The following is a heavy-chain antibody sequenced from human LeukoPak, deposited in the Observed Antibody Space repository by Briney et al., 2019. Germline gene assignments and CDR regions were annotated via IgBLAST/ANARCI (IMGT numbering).Heavy chain of an antibody. CDR3: SRASDGSGSLPDY. V-gene: IGHV3-48*01. D-gene: IGHD3-10*01. Sequence: PGGSLRLSCAASGFTFSSYSMNWVRQAPGQGLEWVSYISSSSSTIYYADSVKGRFTISRDNAKNSLYLQMTSLRAEDTSVYYCSRASDGSGSLPDYLVQGT. CDR1: GFTFSSYS. J-gene: IGHJ4*02. CDR2: ISSSSSTI.